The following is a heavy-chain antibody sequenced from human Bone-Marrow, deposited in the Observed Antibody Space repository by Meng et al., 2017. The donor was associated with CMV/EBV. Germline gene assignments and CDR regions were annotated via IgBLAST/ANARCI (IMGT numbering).Heavy chain of an antibody. CDR2: ISSSSSYI. Sequence: GESLKISCAASGFTFSSYSMNWVRQAPGKGLEWVSSISSSSSYIYYADSVKGRFTISRDNAKNSLYRPMNRLRAEDTAVYYCARDLVSSSWHGYYYYYGMDVWGQGTTVTVSS. CDR1: GFTFSSYS. J-gene: IGHJ6*02. V-gene: IGHV3-21*01. D-gene: IGHD6-13*01. CDR3: ARDLVSSSWHGYYYYYGMDV.